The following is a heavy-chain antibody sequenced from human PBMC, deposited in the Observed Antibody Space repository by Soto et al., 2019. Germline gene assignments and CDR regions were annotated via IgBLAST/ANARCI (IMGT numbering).Heavy chain of an antibody. CDR3: VRDLHLRPIYYYYGMDV. CDR1: RFSFSSFS. Sequence: LRLSCAASRFSFSSFSMNWVRQAPGKGLEWVSSISSSSTKIYYADSVKGRFTISRDDAKNSLYLQMNSLTAEDTAVYYCVRDLHLRPIYYYYGMDVWGQGTTVTVSS. J-gene: IGHJ6*02. V-gene: IGHV3-21*01. D-gene: IGHD5-12*01. CDR2: ISSSSTKI.